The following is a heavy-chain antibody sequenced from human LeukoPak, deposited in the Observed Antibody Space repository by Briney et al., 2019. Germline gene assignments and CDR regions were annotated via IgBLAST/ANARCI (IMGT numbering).Heavy chain of an antibody. J-gene: IGHJ4*02. D-gene: IGHD5-12*01. CDR3: ARDLYSGYSSDY. CDR2: ISWNSGSI. Sequence: PGGSLRLSCAASGFTFDDYAMHWVRQAPGKGLEWVSGISWNSGSIGYADSVKGRFTISRDNSKNTLYLQMNSLRAEDTAVYYCARDLYSGYSSDYWGQGTLVTVSS. V-gene: IGHV3-9*01. CDR1: GFTFDDYA.